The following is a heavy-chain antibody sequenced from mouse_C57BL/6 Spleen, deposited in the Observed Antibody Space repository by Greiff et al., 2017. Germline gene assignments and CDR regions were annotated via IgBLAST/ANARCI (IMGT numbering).Heavy chain of an antibody. CDR2: INPNNGGT. CDR3: ARSPIYYYGSSDY. J-gene: IGHJ2*01. Sequence: VQLQQSGPELVKPGASVKMSCKASGYTFTDYNMHWVKQSHGKSLEWIGYINPNNGGTSYNQKFKGKATLTVNKSSSTAYMELRSLTSEDSAVYYCARSPIYYYGSSDYWGQGTTLTVSS. V-gene: IGHV1-22*01. CDR1: GYTFTDYN. D-gene: IGHD1-1*01.